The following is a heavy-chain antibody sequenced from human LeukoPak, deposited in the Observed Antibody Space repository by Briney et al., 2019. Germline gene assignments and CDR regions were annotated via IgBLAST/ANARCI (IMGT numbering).Heavy chain of an antibody. D-gene: IGHD3-10*01. CDR3: AKTNLTFLWFGVSWYFDL. Sequence: GGSLRLSCAASGFTFSSYAMSWVRQAPGKGLEWVSAISGSGGSTYYADSVKGWFTISRDNSKNTLYLQMNSPRAEDTAVYYCAKTNLTFLWFGVSWYFDLWGRGTLVTVSS. CDR2: ISGSGGST. J-gene: IGHJ2*01. V-gene: IGHV3-23*01. CDR1: GFTFSSYA.